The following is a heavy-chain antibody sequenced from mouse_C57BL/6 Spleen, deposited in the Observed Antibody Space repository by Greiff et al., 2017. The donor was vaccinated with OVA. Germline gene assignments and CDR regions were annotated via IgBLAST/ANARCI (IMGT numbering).Heavy chain of an antibody. J-gene: IGHJ1*03. CDR2: ISYDGSN. CDR1: GYSITSGYY. Sequence: VQLKESGPGLVKPSQSLSLTCSVTGYSITSGYYWNWIRQFPGNKLEWMGYISYDGSNNYNPSLKNRISITRDTSKNQFFLKLNSVTTEDTATYYCARRGDGYYWYFDVWGTGTTVTVSS. V-gene: IGHV3-6*01. D-gene: IGHD2-3*01. CDR3: ARRGDGYYWYFDV.